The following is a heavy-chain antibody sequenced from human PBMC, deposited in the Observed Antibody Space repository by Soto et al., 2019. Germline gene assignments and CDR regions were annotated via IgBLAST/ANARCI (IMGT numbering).Heavy chain of an antibody. J-gene: IGHJ4*02. CDR2: IYYSGIT. Sequence: SETLSLTCTVSGGSISSYYWSWIRQPPGKGLEWIGYIYYSGITNYNPSLKSRVTISVDTSKNQFSLKLSSVTAADTAVYYCARVRFEQQMSHFVSWGQGILVTV. D-gene: IGHD6-13*01. CDR1: GGSISSYY. CDR3: ARVRFEQQMSHFVS. V-gene: IGHV4-59*08.